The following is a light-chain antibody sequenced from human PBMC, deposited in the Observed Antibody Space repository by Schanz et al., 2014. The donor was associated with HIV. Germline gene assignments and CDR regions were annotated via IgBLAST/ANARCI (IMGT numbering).Light chain of an antibody. J-gene: IGLJ3*02. V-gene: IGLV1-44*01. CDR3: ATWVDSPNGWV. CDR2: AGN. Sequence: QSVLTQPPSASGTPGQRVTISCSGSSSNIGINTVNWYQHLPGTAPKLLIYAGNQRASGVPDRLSGSGSGTSASLVISGLQSQDEADYYCATWVDSPNGWVFGGGTKLTVL. CDR1: SSNIGINT.